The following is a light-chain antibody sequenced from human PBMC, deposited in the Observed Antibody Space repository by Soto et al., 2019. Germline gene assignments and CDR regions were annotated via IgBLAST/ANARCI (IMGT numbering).Light chain of an antibody. CDR1: QSISSW. CDR2: DAS. V-gene: IGKV1-5*01. CDR3: QQYNSYSSYT. J-gene: IGKJ2*01. Sequence: DIQMTQSPSTLSASVGDRVTITCLASQSISSWLAWYQQKPGKAPKLLIYDASSLESGVPSRFSGSGSGTEFTLTISSLQPDDFANYYCQQYNSYSSYTFGQGTKLEIK.